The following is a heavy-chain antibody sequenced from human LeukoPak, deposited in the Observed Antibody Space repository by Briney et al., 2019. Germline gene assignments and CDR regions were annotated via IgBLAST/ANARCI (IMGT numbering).Heavy chain of an antibody. CDR3: ARDPRTSGYSYGLGY. CDR1: GGTFSNYA. D-gene: IGHD5-18*01. Sequence: ASEKVSCKASGGTFSNYAISWVRQAPGQGLDWMGGIIPSFGTANYSQKFQGRVTITADESTSTAYMELSSLRSEDTAIYYCARDPRTSGYSYGLGYWGQGTLVTVSS. J-gene: IGHJ4*02. V-gene: IGHV1-69*01. CDR2: IIPSFGTA.